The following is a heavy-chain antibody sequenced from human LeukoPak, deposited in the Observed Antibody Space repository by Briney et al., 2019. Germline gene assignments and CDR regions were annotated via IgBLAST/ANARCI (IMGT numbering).Heavy chain of an antibody. V-gene: IGHV4-34*01. CDR3: ARHYGP. J-gene: IGHJ4*02. Sequence: SETLSLTCAVYGGSFSGYYWSWNRQPPGKGLEWIGEINHSGSTNYNPSLKSRVTISVDTSKNQFSLKLNSVTATDTAVYYCARHYGPWGQGTLVTVSS. CDR2: INHSGST. CDR1: GGSFSGYY. D-gene: IGHD3-16*01.